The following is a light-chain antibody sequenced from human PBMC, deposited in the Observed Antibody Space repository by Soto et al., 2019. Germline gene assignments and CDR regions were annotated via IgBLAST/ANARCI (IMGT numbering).Light chain of an antibody. J-gene: IGKJ5*01. CDR2: GAS. CDR3: QQYDSSPIT. CDR1: QSVTSNY. Sequence: EIVLTQSPGTLSLSPGERATLSCRVSQSVTSNYLAWYSQKPGQAPRLLIYGASSRVTGIPDRFSGSGSATDFTLTISTLEPEDFAMYYCQQYDSSPITFGQGTRLEIK. V-gene: IGKV3-20*01.